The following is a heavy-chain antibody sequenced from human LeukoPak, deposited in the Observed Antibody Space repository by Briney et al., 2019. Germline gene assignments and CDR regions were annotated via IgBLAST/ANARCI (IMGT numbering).Heavy chain of an antibody. CDR2: IIPIFSTA. D-gene: IGHD6-13*01. J-gene: IGHJ6*03. Sequence: SVKVSCKASGGTFSSYAISWVRQAPGQGLEWMGVIIPIFSTANYAQKFQGRVTITTDESTSIAYMELSSLRSEDTAVYYCARVEGTAAGTPNYYYMDVWGKGTTVTVSS. CDR3: ARVEGTAAGTPNYYYMDV. V-gene: IGHV1-69*05. CDR1: GGTFSSYA.